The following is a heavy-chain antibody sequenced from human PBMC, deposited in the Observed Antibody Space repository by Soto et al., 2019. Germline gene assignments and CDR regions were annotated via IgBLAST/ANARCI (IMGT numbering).Heavy chain of an antibody. Sequence: SETLSLTCTVSGGSISSGGYYWSWIRQHPGKGLEWIGYIYYSGSTYYNPSLKSRVTISVDTSKNQFSLKLSSVTAADTAVYYCARVGPTPYDYINYYYYYMDVWGKGTTVTVSS. CDR2: IYYSGST. D-gene: IGHD3-16*01. CDR3: ARVGPTPYDYINYYYYYMDV. J-gene: IGHJ6*03. CDR1: GGSISSGGYY. V-gene: IGHV4-31*03.